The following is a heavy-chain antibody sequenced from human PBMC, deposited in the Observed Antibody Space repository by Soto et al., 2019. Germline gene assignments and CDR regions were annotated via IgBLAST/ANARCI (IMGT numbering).Heavy chain of an antibody. CDR1: GFTFDDYT. V-gene: IGHV3-43*01. CDR3: AKATGTTSAMDV. CDR2: ISWDGGST. J-gene: IGHJ6*02. Sequence: GGSLRLSCAASGFTFDDYTMHWVRQAPGKGLEWVSLISWDGGSTYYADSVKGRFTISRDNSKNSLYLQMKSLGNEDTALYYCAKATGTTSAMDVWGQGTTVTVSS. D-gene: IGHD1-7*01.